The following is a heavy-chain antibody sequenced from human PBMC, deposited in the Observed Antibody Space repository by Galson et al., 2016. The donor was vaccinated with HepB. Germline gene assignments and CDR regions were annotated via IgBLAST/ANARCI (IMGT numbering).Heavy chain of an antibody. V-gene: IGHV4-30-4*08. CDR3: ARGRGYNYFDY. J-gene: IGHJ4*02. CDR1: GESLNDYS. D-gene: IGHD5-24*01. CDR2: IHFSGST. Sequence: TLSLTCAVYGESLNDYSWDWIRQPPGKGLEWIGYIHFSGSTYYNASLKSRVTTSLDMSKNQFSLKLRSVTAADTAVYYCARGRGYNYFDYWGQGTLVTVSS.